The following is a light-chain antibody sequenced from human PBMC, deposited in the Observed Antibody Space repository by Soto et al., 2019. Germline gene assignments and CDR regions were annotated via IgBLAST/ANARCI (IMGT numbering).Light chain of an antibody. CDR3: QQSYSTPYT. J-gene: IGKJ2*01. CDR1: QSISSY. V-gene: IGKV1-39*01. CDR2: AAS. Sequence: DIQMTQSPSSLSASVGDRVTITCRASQSISSYLNWYQQKPGTAPKLRIYAASSLQSGVPSRFSGSGSGTDLTLTISSLQPEDFATYHCQQSYSTPYTFGQGTKLEIK.